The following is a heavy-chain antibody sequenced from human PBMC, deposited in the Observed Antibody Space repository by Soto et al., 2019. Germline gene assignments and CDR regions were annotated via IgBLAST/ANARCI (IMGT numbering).Heavy chain of an antibody. D-gene: IGHD4-17*01. CDR2: IYYNGNT. CDR1: GVSITSVAYY. J-gene: IGHJ3*01. V-gene: IGHV4-31*02. Sequence: PSDTPSGTSTLSGVSITSVAYYWTWVRQHPGKGLEWIGYIYYNGNTYFSPSLKSRLTISIDTSKNQFSLKLSSVTAADTAMYYCARARLRAVYAFDFWGQGTMVTVSS. CDR3: ARARLRAVYAFDF.